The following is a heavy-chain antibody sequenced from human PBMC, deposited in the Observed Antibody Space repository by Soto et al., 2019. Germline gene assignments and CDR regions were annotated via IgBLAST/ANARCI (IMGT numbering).Heavy chain of an antibody. CDR2: INSKAYGGTT. CDR3: TTDMPDYAGNSGLGY. V-gene: IGHV3-15*07. J-gene: IGHJ4*02. Sequence: EVQLVESGGGLVQPGGSLRVSCAASGFTFSSAWMNWVRQAPGKGLEWVGRINSKAYGGTTDYPAPVKGRFTISRDDSKNTLYLQMNSLKTTDTAVYYCTTDMPDYAGNSGLGYWGQGTLVTVSS. CDR1: GFTFSSAW. D-gene: IGHD4-17*01.